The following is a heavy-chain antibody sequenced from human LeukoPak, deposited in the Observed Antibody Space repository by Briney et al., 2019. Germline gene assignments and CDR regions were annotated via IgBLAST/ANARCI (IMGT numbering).Heavy chain of an antibody. CDR2: ISGSGGST. J-gene: IGHJ1*01. V-gene: IGHV3-23*01. Sequence: GGSLRLSCAASGFTFSSYAMSWVRQAPGKGLEWISAISGSGGSTYYADSVKGRFTISRDNSKNTLYLQMNSLRAEDTAVYFCAKDRPHNLFGVVPEYFQHWGQGTLVTVSS. CDR3: AKDRPHNLFGVVPEYFQH. D-gene: IGHD3-3*01. CDR1: GFTFSSYA.